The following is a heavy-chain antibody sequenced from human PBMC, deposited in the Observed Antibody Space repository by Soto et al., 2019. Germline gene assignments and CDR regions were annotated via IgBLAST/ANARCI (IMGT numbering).Heavy chain of an antibody. J-gene: IGHJ6*02. D-gene: IGHD1-26*01. CDR2: ISYDISNQ. V-gene: IGHV3-30*18. Sequence: SLSLSLEAPRFTFSNYGIHWVVQTPFNWLSFVAVISYDISNQYYADCVTGRFTISRDTSTNTLYLQMNSMRAEDTAVYYCAKVRGSMEWDYYYFDGMDVWGQGTTVTVSS. CDR3: AKVRGSMEWDYYYFDGMDV. CDR1: RFTFSNYG.